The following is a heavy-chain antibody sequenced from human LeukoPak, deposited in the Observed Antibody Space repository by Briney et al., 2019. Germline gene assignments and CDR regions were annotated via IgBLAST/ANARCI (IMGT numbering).Heavy chain of an antibody. CDR2: MNPSSGNT. J-gene: IGHJ6*02. V-gene: IGHV1-8*01. Sequence: GASVKVSCKASGYTFTSYDINWVRQATGQGLEWLGWMNPSSGNTGYAQKFQGRVTMTRDTSISTAYMELSSLRSEDTAVYYCARVAYYYDSAGLNLNYFYGMDVWGQGTTVTVSS. CDR3: ARVAYYYDSAGLNLNYFYGMDV. D-gene: IGHD3-22*01. CDR1: GYTFTSYD.